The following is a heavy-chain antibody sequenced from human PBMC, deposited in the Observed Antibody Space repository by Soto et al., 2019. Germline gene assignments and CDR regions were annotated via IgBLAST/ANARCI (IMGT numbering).Heavy chain of an antibody. CDR3: AGDADGGAAAGFRYSWFDP. CDR1: GDSVSSNSAA. Sequence: SQTLSLTCAISGDSVSSNSAAWNWIRQSPSRGLEWLGRTYYRSKWYNDYAVSVKSRITINPDTSKNQFSLQLNSVTPEDTAVYYCAGDADGGAAAGFRYSWFDPWGQGTLVTVAS. V-gene: IGHV6-1*01. D-gene: IGHD6-13*01. J-gene: IGHJ5*02. CDR2: TYYRSKWYN.